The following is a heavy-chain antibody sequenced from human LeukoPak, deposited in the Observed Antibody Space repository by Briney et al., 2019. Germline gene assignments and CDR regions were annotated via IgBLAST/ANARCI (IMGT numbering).Heavy chain of an antibody. CDR1: GGAITRSNW. CDR2: VYDNGST. Sequence: YPSETLSLTCAVAGGAITRSNWWSWVRQSPGKGLEWIGEVYDNGSTNYNPSLKSRVTISVDTSKNQFSLKLSSVTAADTAVYYCAVRRAYYYDSSGYYRNWGQGTLVTVSS. CDR3: AVRRAYYYDSSGYYRN. J-gene: IGHJ4*02. D-gene: IGHD3-22*01. V-gene: IGHV4-4*02.